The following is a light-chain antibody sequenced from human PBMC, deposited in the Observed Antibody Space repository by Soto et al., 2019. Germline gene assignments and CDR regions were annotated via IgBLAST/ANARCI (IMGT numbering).Light chain of an antibody. J-gene: IGKJ2*01. Sequence: EIVLTQSPGTLSLSPGERATLSCRVSQSISSNYLAWYQQKPGQAPRLLIYGAFSRATGIPDRFSGSGSGTDFTLTISRLEHEDFAVYYCQQYGTSPPYTFGQGAQLEIK. CDR1: QSISSNY. V-gene: IGKV3-20*01. CDR2: GAF. CDR3: QQYGTSPPYT.